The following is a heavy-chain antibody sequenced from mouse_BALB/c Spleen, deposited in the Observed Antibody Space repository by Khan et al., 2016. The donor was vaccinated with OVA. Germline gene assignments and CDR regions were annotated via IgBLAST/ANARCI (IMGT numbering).Heavy chain of an antibody. Sequence: EVELVESGAGLVKPGGSLKLSCAASGFTFTSYAMSWVRQTPEKRLEWVASISSGGSTYYPYSLKGRFTISRDNARTILYLQMSSLRSEETAMYYCAREDYRYDEYDFDYWGQGTTLTVSS. J-gene: IGHJ2*01. V-gene: IGHV5-6-5*01. D-gene: IGHD2-14*01. CDR1: GFTFTSYA. CDR2: ISSGGST. CDR3: AREDYRYDEYDFDY.